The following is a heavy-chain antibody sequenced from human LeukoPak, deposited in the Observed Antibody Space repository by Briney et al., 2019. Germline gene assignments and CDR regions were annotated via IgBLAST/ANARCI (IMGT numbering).Heavy chain of an antibody. CDR3: ARYCDGCNCYFVS. CDR2: IYSGGST. D-gene: IGHD2-21*01. J-gene: IGHJ4*02. CDR1: GLTVSSNY. Sequence: PGGSLRLSCAASGLTVSSNYMSWVRQAPGRGLEWVSVIYSGGSTYYADSVKGRFTISRDHSNNTLYLQMNSLRAEDTALYYCARYCDGCNCYFVSWGQGTLVTVSS. V-gene: IGHV3-53*01.